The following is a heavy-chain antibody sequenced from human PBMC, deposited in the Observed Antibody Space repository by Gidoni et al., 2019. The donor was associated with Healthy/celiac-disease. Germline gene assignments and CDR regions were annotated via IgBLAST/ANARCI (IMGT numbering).Heavy chain of an antibody. CDR1: GFTFSSYA. CDR2: ISYDGSNK. J-gene: IGHJ4*02. D-gene: IGHD1-26*01. Sequence: QVQLVESGGGVVLPGWSLRLSCAASGFTFSSYAMHWVRQAPGKGLEWVAFISYDGSNKYYADSVKGRFTISRDNSKNTMYLQMNSLRAEDTAVYYCARDANGGSIAGYFDYWGQGTLVTVSS. V-gene: IGHV3-30-3*01. CDR3: ARDANGGSIAGYFDY.